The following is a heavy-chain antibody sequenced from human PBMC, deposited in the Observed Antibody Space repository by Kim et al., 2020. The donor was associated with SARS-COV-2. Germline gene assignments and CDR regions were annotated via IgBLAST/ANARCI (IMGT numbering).Heavy chain of an antibody. Sequence: ASVKVSCKASGYTFTSYAMHWVRQAPGQRLEWMGWINAGNGNTKYSQKFQGRVTITRDTAASTAYMELSSLRSEDTAVYYCAREGYDYVWGSYRPMDVWGKGTPVTVSS. CDR1: GYTFTSYA. CDR3: AREGYDYVWGSYRPMDV. CDR2: INAGNGNT. V-gene: IGHV1-3*01. J-gene: IGHJ6*03. D-gene: IGHD3-16*02.